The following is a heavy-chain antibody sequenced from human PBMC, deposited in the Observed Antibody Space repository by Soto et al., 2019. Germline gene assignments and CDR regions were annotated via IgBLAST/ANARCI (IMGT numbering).Heavy chain of an antibody. CDR3: ARHGHTGYNWNYYYYMDV. J-gene: IGHJ6*03. D-gene: IGHD1-1*01. V-gene: IGHV4-59*08. CDR1: GGSISSYY. Sequence: SETLSLTCTVSGGSISSYYWSWIRQPPGKGLEWIGYIYYSGSTNYNPSLKSRVTISVETSKNQFSLKLSSVTAADTAVYYCARHGHTGYNWNYYYYMDVWGKGTTVTVSS. CDR2: IYYSGST.